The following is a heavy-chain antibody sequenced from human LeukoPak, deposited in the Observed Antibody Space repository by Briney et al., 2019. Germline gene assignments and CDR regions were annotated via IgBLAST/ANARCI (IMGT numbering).Heavy chain of an antibody. J-gene: IGHJ6*03. CDR2: INWNGGST. Sequence: PGGSLRLSCAASGFTFDDYGMSWVRQAPGKGLEWVSGINWNGGSTGYADSVKGRFTISRDNAKNSLYLQMNSLRAEDTALYYCARDEDCSGGSCYSGSWNYYMDVWGKGTTVTVSS. D-gene: IGHD2-15*01. V-gene: IGHV3-20*04. CDR3: ARDEDCSGGSCYSGSWNYYMDV. CDR1: GFTFDDYG.